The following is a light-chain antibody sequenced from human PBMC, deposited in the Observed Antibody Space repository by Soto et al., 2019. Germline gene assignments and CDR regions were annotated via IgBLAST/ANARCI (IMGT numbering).Light chain of an antibody. J-gene: IGKJ4*02. CDR3: QHRSNWPPIT. Sequence: EIVLTQSPATLALSPGEGATLSCRVSQSIGTALAWYRQRPGQGPRLLIYDASARAPGIPDRFSGSGSGTDFTLTISILEPEDFAMYFCQHRSNWPPITFGGGTKVEIK. CDR2: DAS. CDR1: QSIGTA. V-gene: IGKV3-11*01.